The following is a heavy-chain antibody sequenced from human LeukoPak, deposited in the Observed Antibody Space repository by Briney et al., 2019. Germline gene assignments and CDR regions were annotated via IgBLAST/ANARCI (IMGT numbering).Heavy chain of an antibody. CDR1: GYTFTNYG. D-gene: IGHD3-10*01. Sequence: ASVKVSCKASGYTFTNYGISWVRQAPGQGLEWMGWISGYNGNTNYAQKFQGRVTMTEDTSTDTAYMELSSLRSEDTAVYYCATYGMVRGVTYYYYYGMDVWGQGTTVTVSS. J-gene: IGHJ6*02. CDR2: ISGYNGNT. CDR3: ATYGMVRGVTYYYYYGMDV. V-gene: IGHV1-18*01.